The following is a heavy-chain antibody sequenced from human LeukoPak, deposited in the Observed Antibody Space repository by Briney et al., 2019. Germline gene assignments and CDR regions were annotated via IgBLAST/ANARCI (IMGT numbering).Heavy chain of an antibody. CDR3: ATDEVWFGELLPLGY. V-gene: IGHV1-24*01. Sequence: VASVTVSCKVSGYTLTELSMHWVRQAPGKGLEWMGGFDPEDGETIYAQKFQGRVTMTEDTSTDTAYMELSSLRSEDTAVYYCATDEVWFGELLPLGYWGQGTLVTVSS. D-gene: IGHD3-10*01. CDR2: FDPEDGET. CDR1: GYTLTELS. J-gene: IGHJ4*02.